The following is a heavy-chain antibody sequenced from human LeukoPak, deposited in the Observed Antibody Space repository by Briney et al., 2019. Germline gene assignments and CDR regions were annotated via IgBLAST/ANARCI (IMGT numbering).Heavy chain of an antibody. V-gene: IGHV4-61*01. J-gene: IGHJ3*02. CDR1: GGSISTTNYY. Sequence: SETLSLTCTVSGGSISTTNYYWSWIRQPPGKGLEWIGYIYYSGSTNYNPSLKSRVTISVDTSKNQFFLKLSSVTAADTAVYYCASTTLSRRDAFDIWGQGTMVTVSS. CDR3: ASTTLSRRDAFDI. CDR2: IYYSGST. D-gene: IGHD6-13*01.